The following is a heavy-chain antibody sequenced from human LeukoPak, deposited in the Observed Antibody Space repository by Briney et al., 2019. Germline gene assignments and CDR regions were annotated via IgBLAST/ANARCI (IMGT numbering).Heavy chain of an antibody. V-gene: IGHV3-23*01. CDR1: GFTFSSYA. CDR3: AKDEFPPYYDFWSGYFLTTYYYYGMDV. D-gene: IGHD3-3*01. J-gene: IGHJ6*02. Sequence: GGSLRLSCITSGFTFSSYAMSWVRQAPGKGLEWVSAISGSGGSTYYADSVKGRFTISRDNSKNTLYLQMNSLRAEDTAVYYCAKDEFPPYYDFWSGYFLTTYYYYGMDVWGQGTTVTVSS. CDR2: ISGSGGST.